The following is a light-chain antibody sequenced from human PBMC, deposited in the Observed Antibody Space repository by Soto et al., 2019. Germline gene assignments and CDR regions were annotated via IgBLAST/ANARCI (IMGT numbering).Light chain of an antibody. CDR3: AAWDDSLNGLV. CDR1: IPNIGSNA. Sequence: QSVLTQPPSASGTPGQRVPIPCSERIPNIGSNAANWYQHVPGTAPKLLIHSDNQRPLGVPDRFSGSKSGTSASLAISGLQSEDAADYYCAAWDDSLNGLVFGGGTKLTVL. J-gene: IGLJ2*01. CDR2: SDN. V-gene: IGLV1-44*01.